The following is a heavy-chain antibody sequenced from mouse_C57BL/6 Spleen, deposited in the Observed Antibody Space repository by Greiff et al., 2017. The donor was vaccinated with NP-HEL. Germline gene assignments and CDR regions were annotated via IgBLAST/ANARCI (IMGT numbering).Heavy chain of an antibody. Sequence: EVQLQQSGPELVKPGASVKIPCKASGYTFTDYNMDWVKQSHGKSLEWIGDINPNNGGTIYNQKFKGKATFTVDKSSSTAYMELRSLTSEDTAVYYWARRGMVFGYWGQGTTLTVSS. CDR2: INPNNGGT. D-gene: IGHD1-1*02. V-gene: IGHV1-18*01. CDR3: ARRGMVFGY. CDR1: GYTFTDYN. J-gene: IGHJ2*01.